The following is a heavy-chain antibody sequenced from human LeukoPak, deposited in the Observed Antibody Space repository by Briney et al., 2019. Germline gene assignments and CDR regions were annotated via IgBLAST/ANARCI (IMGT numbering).Heavy chain of an antibody. J-gene: IGHJ4*02. CDR3: AQDRFGDVAYYREGY. CDR1: GFNFSYYG. V-gene: IGHV3-30*02. CDR2: IRYDGRIK. Sequence: GGSLRLSCAASGFNFSYYGMHWVRQAPGKGLEWVAFIRYDGRIKFYADSVKDRFTISRDNSMATLYLQLNSLRGDDTAIYYCAQDRFGDVAYYREGYWAQGTLVTVSS. D-gene: IGHD1-26*01.